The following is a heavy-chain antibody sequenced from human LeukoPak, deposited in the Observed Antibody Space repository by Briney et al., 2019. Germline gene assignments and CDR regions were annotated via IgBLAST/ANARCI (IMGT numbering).Heavy chain of an antibody. J-gene: IGHJ6*03. V-gene: IGHV1-18*01. D-gene: IGHD2-8*01. Sequence: ASVKVSCKASGYTFISYGISWVRQAPGQGLEWMGWISAYNGNTNYAQKLQGRVTITTDTSTSTAYMELRSLRSDDTAVYYCARAPLAPNGDYYYYYYMDVWGKGTTVTVSS. CDR2: ISAYNGNT. CDR3: ARAPLAPNGDYYYYYYMDV. CDR1: GYTFISYG.